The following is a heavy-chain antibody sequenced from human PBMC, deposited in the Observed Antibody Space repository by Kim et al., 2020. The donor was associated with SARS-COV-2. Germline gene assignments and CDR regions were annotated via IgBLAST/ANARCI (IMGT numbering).Heavy chain of an antibody. V-gene: IGHV1-46*01. CDR2: GST. D-gene: IGHD3-3*01. Sequence: GSTSYAQSFQGRVTITSDTSTTTVYMELTSLTSDDTAMYYCARDLEGLDYWGQGTLVTVSS. CDR3: ARDLEGLDY. J-gene: IGHJ4*02.